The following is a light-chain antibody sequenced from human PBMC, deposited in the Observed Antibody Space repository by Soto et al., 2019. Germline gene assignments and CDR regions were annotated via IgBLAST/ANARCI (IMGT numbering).Light chain of an antibody. V-gene: IGLV7-46*01. J-gene: IGLJ2*01. CDR1: TGAVTSGHY. Sequence: QDVVTQEPSLTVSPGGTVTLTCGFSTGAVTSGHYPYWFQEKLGQAHTTLIYDTDNKHSWTPARFSGSLLGGKAALTLSGAQPEAEADYYCLVSYSGARVFGGGTKLTVL. CDR3: LVSYSGARV. CDR2: DTD.